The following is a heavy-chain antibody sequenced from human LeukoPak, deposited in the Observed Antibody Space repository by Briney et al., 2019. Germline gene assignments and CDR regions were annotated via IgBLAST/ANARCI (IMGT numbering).Heavy chain of an antibody. CDR1: GFIFSNYG. Sequence: GGSLRLSCAASGFIFSNYGMHWVRQAPGKGLEWVAVIWYDGSHKFYADSVTGRFTISRDNSKNTLYLQMNSLRAEDTAVYYCAKDGPPHTMVRGVIQYYFDYWGQGTLVTVSS. D-gene: IGHD3-10*01. CDR2: IWYDGSHK. CDR3: AKDGPPHTMVRGVIQYYFDY. V-gene: IGHV3-33*06. J-gene: IGHJ4*02.